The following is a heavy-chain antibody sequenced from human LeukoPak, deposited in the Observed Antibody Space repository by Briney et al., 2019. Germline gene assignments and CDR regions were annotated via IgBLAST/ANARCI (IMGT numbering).Heavy chain of an antibody. J-gene: IGHJ6*02. V-gene: IGHV3-13*01. CDR1: GFTFRSYD. Sequence: GGSLRLSCTASGFTFRSYDMHWVRQPTGKGLEWVSTIGRVDDTYYPGSVRGRFTIPREDAKNSFYLQMNSLKVEDTAVYFCVRGNWNYYDSGTYGMDVWGQGTTVTVSS. D-gene: IGHD3-10*01. CDR2: IGRVDDT. CDR3: VRGNWNYYDSGTYGMDV.